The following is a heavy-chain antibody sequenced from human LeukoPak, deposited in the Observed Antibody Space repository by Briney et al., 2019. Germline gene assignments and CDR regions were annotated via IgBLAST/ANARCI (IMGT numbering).Heavy chain of an antibody. J-gene: IGHJ3*02. CDR1: GGSISSSTYF. CDR3: ARPYYYDSLDAFDI. CDR2: INHSGST. D-gene: IGHD3-22*01. Sequence: SETLSLTCTVSGGSISSSTYFWGWIRQPPGKGLEWIGEINHSGSTNYNPSLKSRVTISVDTSKNQFSLKLSSVTAADTAVYYCARPYYYDSLDAFDIWGQGTMVTVSS. V-gene: IGHV4-39*01.